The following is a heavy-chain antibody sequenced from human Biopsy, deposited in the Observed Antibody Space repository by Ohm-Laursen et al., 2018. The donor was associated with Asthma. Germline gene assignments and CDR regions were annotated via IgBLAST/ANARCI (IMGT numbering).Heavy chain of an antibody. Sequence: GSLRLSCAASGFTFSSYALTWVRQAPGQGLEWVSGISGGGGLQYYADSVKGRFTISRDNSRNTLHLQMNSLRAEDTAVYYCAKDVFPGWELRRGPDYWGQGTLVTVSS. J-gene: IGHJ4*02. D-gene: IGHD1-26*01. V-gene: IGHV3-23*01. CDR1: GFTFSSYA. CDR2: ISGGGGLQ. CDR3: AKDVFPGWELRRGPDY.